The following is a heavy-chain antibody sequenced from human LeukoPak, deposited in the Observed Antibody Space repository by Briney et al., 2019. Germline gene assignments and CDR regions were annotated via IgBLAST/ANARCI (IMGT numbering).Heavy chain of an antibody. CDR3: VRGRDFNY. Sequence: PGGSLRLSRAASGFTLCSYSMNGVPQAPGKGLEWVSYLTSSSSTIYYADSVKGRFTISRDNAKNSLYLQINSLRDEDTAVYYCVRGRDFNYWGRGTLVTVSS. J-gene: IGHJ4*02. D-gene: IGHD5-24*01. CDR2: LTSSSSTI. CDR1: GFTLCSYS. V-gene: IGHV3-48*02.